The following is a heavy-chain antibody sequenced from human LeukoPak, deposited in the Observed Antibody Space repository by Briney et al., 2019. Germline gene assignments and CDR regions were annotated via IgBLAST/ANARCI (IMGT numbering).Heavy chain of an antibody. CDR3: ARGQSSVTTGLLSLGCFDY. D-gene: IGHD4-17*01. V-gene: IGHV4-31*03. Sequence: SETLSLTCTVSGGSISSGGYYWSWIRQHPGKGLEWIGYIYYSGSTYFNPSLKSRVTISVDTSKNQFSLKLSSVTAADTAVYYCARGQSSVTTGLLSLGCFDYWGQGTLVTVSS. CDR1: GGSISSGGYY. J-gene: IGHJ4*02. CDR2: IYYSGST.